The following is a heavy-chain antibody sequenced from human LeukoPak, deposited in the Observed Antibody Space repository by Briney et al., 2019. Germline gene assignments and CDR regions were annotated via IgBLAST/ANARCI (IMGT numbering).Heavy chain of an antibody. CDR1: GGSFSGYY. J-gene: IGHJ3*02. CDR3: ARATKMLWFGELHYAFDI. Sequence: PSETLSLTCAVYGGSFSGYYWSWIRQPPGKGLEWIGEINHSGSTNYNPSLKSRVTISVDTSKNQFSLKLSSMTAADTAVYYCARATKMLWFGELHYAFDIWGQGTMVTVSS. D-gene: IGHD3-10*01. V-gene: IGHV4-34*01. CDR2: INHSGST.